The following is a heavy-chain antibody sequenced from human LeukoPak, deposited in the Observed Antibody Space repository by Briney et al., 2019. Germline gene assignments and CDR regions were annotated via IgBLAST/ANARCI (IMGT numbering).Heavy chain of an antibody. CDR3: ARGVRTHIVVVPAAIPVWNY. CDR2: INHSGST. D-gene: IGHD2-2*02. CDR1: GGSFSGYY. J-gene: IGHJ4*02. V-gene: IGHV4-34*01. Sequence: SSETLSLTCAVYGGSFSGYYWSWIRQPPGKGLEWIGEINHSGSTNYNPSLKSRVTISVDTSKNQFSLKLSSVTGADTAVYYCARGVRTHIVVVPAAIPVWNYWGQGTLVTVSS.